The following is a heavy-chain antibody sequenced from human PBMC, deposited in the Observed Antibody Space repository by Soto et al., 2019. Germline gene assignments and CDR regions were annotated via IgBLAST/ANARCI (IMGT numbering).Heavy chain of an antibody. J-gene: IGHJ2*01. CDR2: IHDDGSRT. Sequence: GGSLRLSCAASGFTLSNFWMHWVRPVPGKGLGWVSRIHDDGSRTKYADSVEGRLTISRDTAKNTMYRQMDSLRVEDTAVYYCVRDHHDYDFWSGNPSGYFDLWGRGTLVTVSS. V-gene: IGHV3-74*01. CDR1: GFTLSNFW. CDR3: VRDHHDYDFWSGNPSGYFDL. D-gene: IGHD3-3*01.